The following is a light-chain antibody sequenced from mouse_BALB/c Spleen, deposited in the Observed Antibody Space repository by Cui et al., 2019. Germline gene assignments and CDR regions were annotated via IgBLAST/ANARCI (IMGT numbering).Light chain of an antibody. CDR1: SSVSY. Sequence: IVLTKFPALMSASPGEKVTMTCSASSSVSYMYWYQQKPRSAPKPWIYLTSNLASGVPARFSGRGSGTSYSLTISSMEAEDAATYYCQQWSSNPLTFGGGTKLEIK. CDR2: LTS. V-gene: IGKV4-68*01. J-gene: IGKJ2*01. CDR3: QQWSSNPLT.